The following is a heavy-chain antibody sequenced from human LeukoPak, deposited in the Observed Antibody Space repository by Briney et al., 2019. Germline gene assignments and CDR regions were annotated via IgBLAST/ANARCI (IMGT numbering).Heavy chain of an antibody. CDR1: GYTFTDFG. V-gene: IGHV1-18*01. J-gene: IGHJ4*02. Sequence: ASVKVSCKASGYTFTDFGVSWVRQAPGQGLEWMGWISAYNGNTNYVQKFQGRVTMTTDISTCTAYMELRSLRSDDTAVFYCVRDLGVDTSMIFFDYWGQGTRVTVSS. CDR2: ISAYNGNT. D-gene: IGHD5-18*01. CDR3: VRDLGVDTSMIFFDY.